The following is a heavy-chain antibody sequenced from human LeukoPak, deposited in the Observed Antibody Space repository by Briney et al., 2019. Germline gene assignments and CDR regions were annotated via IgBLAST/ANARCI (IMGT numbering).Heavy chain of an antibody. V-gene: IGHV1-46*01. CDR1: GYTFTSYY. CDR2: INPSGGST. CDR3: ASSSGSYANFDY. D-gene: IGHD3-10*01. Sequence: GASVKVSCKASGYTFTSYYMHWVRQAPGQGLEWMGIINPSGGSTSYAQKLQGRVTMTRDMSTSTVYMELSSLRSEDTAVYYCASSSGSYANFDYWGQGTLVTVSS. J-gene: IGHJ4*02.